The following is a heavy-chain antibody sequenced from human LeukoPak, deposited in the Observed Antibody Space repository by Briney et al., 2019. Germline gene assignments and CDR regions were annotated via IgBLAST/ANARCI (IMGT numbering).Heavy chain of an antibody. Sequence: GGSLRLSCAASGFTVSNNYMSWVRQAPGRGLECVSAIYSGGTTHNADSVKDRFTISRDNSKNTVYLQMNSLRAEDTAVYYCAGSSNAYNYVVDYWGQGTLVTVSS. CDR1: GFTVSNNY. CDR2: IYSGGTT. V-gene: IGHV3-66*01. D-gene: IGHD5-24*01. CDR3: AGSSNAYNYVVDY. J-gene: IGHJ4*02.